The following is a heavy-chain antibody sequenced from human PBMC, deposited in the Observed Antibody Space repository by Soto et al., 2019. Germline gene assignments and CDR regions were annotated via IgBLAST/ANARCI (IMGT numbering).Heavy chain of an antibody. V-gene: IGHV4-59*01. J-gene: IGHJ5*01. D-gene: IGHD3-10*01. Sequence: SETLSLTCTISGGSISSYYWSWIRQPPGKGLEWIGYIYHSGSTVYNPSLKSRVTISVDTSKNQFSLKLKSVTAADTAVYYCASSTRGDWFDSWGQGXLVTVYS. CDR3: ASSTRGDWFDS. CDR1: GGSISSYY. CDR2: IYHSGST.